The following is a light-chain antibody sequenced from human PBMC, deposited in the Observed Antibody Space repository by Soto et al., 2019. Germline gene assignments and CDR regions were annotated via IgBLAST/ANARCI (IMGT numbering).Light chain of an antibody. Sequence: IQMTQSPSSVSASVGDRVTITFRASERINTYLAWYQQQPGKAPKLLIYAASSLQSGVPSRFSGSGSGTEFTLTISNLQPEDFATYYCQQANSPPLTFGGGTKVDIK. CDR1: ERINTY. CDR3: QQANSPPLT. J-gene: IGKJ4*01. CDR2: AAS. V-gene: IGKV1-12*01.